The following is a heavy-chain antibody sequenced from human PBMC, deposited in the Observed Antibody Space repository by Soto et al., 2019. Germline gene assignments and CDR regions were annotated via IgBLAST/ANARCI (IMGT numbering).Heavy chain of an antibody. CDR1: GYTFTSYG. V-gene: IGHV1-18*01. J-gene: IGHJ4*02. CDR3: AREPRRSASIAAAGTNFDY. D-gene: IGHD6-13*01. Sequence: ASVKVSCKASGYTFTSYGISWVRQAPGQGLEWMGWISAYNGNTNYAQKLQGRVTMTTDTSTSTAYMELRSLRSDDTAVYYCAREPRRSASIAAAGTNFDYWGQGTLVTVSS. CDR2: ISAYNGNT.